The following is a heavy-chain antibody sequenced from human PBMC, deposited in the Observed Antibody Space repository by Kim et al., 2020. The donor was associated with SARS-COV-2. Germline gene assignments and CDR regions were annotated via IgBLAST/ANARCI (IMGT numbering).Heavy chain of an antibody. J-gene: IGHJ6*02. CDR2: ISYDGSNK. Sequence: GGSLRLSCAASGFTFSSYGMHWVRQAPGKGLEWVAVISYDGSNKYYADSVKGRFTISRDNSKNTLYLQMNSLRAEDTAVYYCAKDLGIAVAGTLYYYYYYGMDVWGQGTTVTVSS. CDR3: AKDLGIAVAGTLYYYYYYGMDV. V-gene: IGHV3-30*18. CDR1: GFTFSSYG. D-gene: IGHD6-13*01.